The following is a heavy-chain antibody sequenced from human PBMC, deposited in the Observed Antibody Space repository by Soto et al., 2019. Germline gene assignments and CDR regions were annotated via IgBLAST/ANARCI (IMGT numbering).Heavy chain of an antibody. CDR1: SGSIRSGDYY. J-gene: IGHJ4*02. CDR3: AGELGTFYFEH. D-gene: IGHD7-27*01. V-gene: IGHV4-30-4*01. Sequence: QVQLQESGPGLVRPSQTLSLTCAVSSGSIRSGDYYWTWIRQPPGKGLEWIGYIDNSGSAYYNPSLKSRATISLDTSNSGFSLKLNSVTAADTAVYFCAGELGTFYFEHWGQGRLVTVSS. CDR2: IDNSGSA.